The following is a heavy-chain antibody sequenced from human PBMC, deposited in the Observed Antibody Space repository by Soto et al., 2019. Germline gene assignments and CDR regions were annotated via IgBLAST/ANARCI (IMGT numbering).Heavy chain of an antibody. Sequence: QVQLVESGGGLVKPGGSLRLSCAASGFTFSAYYMSCVRQAPGKGLEWVSYIGSSGSSTRSSEIAIYYADSVKGRFTIPRDNANNSLYLQMNSLRTDDTAVYYFARIYPSYAMDVWGQGTTVTVSS. CDR2: IGSSGSSTRSSEIAI. V-gene: IGHV3-11*01. CDR1: GFTFSAYY. J-gene: IGHJ6*02. D-gene: IGHD5-12*01. CDR3: ARIYPSYAMDV.